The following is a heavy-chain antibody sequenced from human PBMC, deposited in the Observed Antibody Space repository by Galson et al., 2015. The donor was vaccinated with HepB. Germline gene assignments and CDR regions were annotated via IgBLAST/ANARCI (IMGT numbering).Heavy chain of an antibody. Sequence: SVKVSCKASGYTFTGYYIHWVRQAPGQGLEWMGRINPNSGGTNYAQKFQGRVTMTRDTSISTAYMELSRLRSDDTAVYYCARVYSGSSYYFVYWGQGTLVTVSS. J-gene: IGHJ4*02. CDR2: INPNSGGT. D-gene: IGHD5-12*01. CDR3: ARVYSGSSYYFVY. V-gene: IGHV1-2*06. CDR1: GYTFTGYY.